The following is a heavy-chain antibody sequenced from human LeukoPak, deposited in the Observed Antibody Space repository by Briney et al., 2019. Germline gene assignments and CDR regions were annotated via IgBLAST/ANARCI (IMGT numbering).Heavy chain of an antibody. Sequence: GGSLRLSCAASGYTFSSNYMSWVRQAPGKGLEWVSVIYSGGSTYYADSVKGRFTISRGNSKNTLYLQMNSLRAEDTAVYYCARDHRTTVTTFDYWGQGTLVTVSS. CDR2: IYSGGST. J-gene: IGHJ4*02. V-gene: IGHV3-66*01. D-gene: IGHD4-17*01. CDR3: ARDHRTTVTTFDY. CDR1: GYTFSSNY.